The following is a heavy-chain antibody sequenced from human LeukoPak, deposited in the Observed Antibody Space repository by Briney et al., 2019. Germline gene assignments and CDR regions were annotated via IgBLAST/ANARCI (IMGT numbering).Heavy chain of an antibody. CDR3: ARSRGGFYYFDY. V-gene: IGHV4-59*01. CDR2: IYYSGST. J-gene: IGHJ4*02. D-gene: IGHD3-16*01. CDR1: GGSISSYY. Sequence: SETLSLTCTVSGGSISSYYWSWIRQPPGKGLEWIGYIYYSGSTNYNPSLKSRVTISVDTSKNQFSLKLSSVTAADTAVYYCARSRGGFYYFDYWGQGTLVTVS.